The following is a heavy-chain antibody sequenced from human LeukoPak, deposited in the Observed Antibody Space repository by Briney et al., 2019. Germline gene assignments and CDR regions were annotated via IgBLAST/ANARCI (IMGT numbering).Heavy chain of an antibody. J-gene: IGHJ4*02. Sequence: PGRSLRLSCAASGFTFSSYGMHWVRQAPGKGLEWVAVIWYDGSNKYYADSVKGRFTISRDNSKNTLYLQMNSLRAEDTAVYYCARTGGSCSSTSCYVDYWGQGTLVTVSS. V-gene: IGHV3-33*01. D-gene: IGHD2-2*01. CDR1: GFTFSSYG. CDR3: ARTGGSCSSTSCYVDY. CDR2: IWYDGSNK.